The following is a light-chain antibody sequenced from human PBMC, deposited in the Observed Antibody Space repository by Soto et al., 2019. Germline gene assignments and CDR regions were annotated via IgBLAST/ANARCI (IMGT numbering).Light chain of an antibody. J-gene: IGKJ1*01. CDR2: GAS. CDR3: QKYGSSGT. Sequence: EIVMTQSPATLSVSPGERATLSCRASQSVSSYLAWYQQKPGQAPRLLIYGASNRATGIPDRFSGSGSGTDFTLTISRLEPEDFAVYYCQKYGSSGTFGQGTKVDIK. V-gene: IGKV3-20*01. CDR1: QSVSSY.